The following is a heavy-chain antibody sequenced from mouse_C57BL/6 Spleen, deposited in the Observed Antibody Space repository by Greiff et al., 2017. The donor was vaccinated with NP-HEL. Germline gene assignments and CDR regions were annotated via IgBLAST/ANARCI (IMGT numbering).Heavy chain of an antibody. CDR1: GYTFTSYW. Sequence: QVQLQQPGAELVRPGSSVKLSCKASGYTFTSYWMHWVKQRPIQGLEWIGNIDPSDRETHYNQKFKDKATLTVAKSSSTAYMQLSSLTSEDSAVYDCARGAAMDYWGQGTSVTVAS. V-gene: IGHV1-52*01. CDR2: IDPSDRET. J-gene: IGHJ4*01. CDR3: ARGAAMDY.